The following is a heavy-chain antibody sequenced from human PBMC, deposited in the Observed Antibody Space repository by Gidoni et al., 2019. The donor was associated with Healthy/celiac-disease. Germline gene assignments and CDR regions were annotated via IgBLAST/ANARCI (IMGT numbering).Heavy chain of an antibody. CDR1: GYTFTSYD. J-gene: IGHJ6*02. Sequence: QVQLVQSGAEVKKPGASVKVSCKASGYTFTSYDINWVRQATGQGLEWMGWMNPNSGNTGYAQKFQGRVTMTRNTSISTAYMELSSLRSEDTAVYYCARAGKWFGETYYYGMDVWGQGTTVTVSS. CDR2: MNPNSGNT. V-gene: IGHV1-8*01. CDR3: ARAGKWFGETYYYGMDV. D-gene: IGHD3-10*01.